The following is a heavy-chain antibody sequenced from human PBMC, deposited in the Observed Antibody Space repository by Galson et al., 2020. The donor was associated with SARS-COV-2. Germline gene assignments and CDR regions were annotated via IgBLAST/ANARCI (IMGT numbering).Heavy chain of an antibody. V-gene: IGHV3-53*01. CDR3: VRRREAGELSEFDY. Sequence: GGSLRLSCAASGFTVSSNYMSWVRQAPGKGLEWVSVIYSGGSTYYADSVKGRFTISRDNSKNTLYLQMNSLRAEDTAVYYCVRRREAGELSEFDYWGQGTLVTVSS. D-gene: IGHD3-10*01. J-gene: IGHJ4*02. CDR1: GFTVSSNY. CDR2: IYSGGST.